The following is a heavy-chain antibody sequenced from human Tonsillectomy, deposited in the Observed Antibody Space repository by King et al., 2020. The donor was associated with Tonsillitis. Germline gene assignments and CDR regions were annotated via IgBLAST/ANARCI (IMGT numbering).Heavy chain of an antibody. CDR1: GVSFGIYD. J-gene: IGHJ4*02. CDR2: IWYDGSNI. CDR3: ARERFSSLGD. V-gene: IGHV3-33*08. Sequence: VQLVESGGGVVQPGRSLRLSCAASGVSFGIYDMDWVRQAPGKGLEWVAVIWYDGSNIQYADSVRGRFTISRDNSKNTLYLHMTSLRAEDTAVYYCARERFSSLGDWGQGTLVTVSS. D-gene: IGHD6-13*01.